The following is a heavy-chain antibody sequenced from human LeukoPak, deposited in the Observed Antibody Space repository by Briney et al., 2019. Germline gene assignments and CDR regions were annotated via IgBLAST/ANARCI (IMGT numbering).Heavy chain of an antibody. CDR1: GYSFTSYW. Sequence: GESLKISCRGSGYSFTSYWIGWVRQMPGKGLEWMGIIYPGDSDARYSPSFQGQVTISADKSISTAYLQWSSLKASDTAMYHCARQAGYKAFDIWGQGTMVTVSS. J-gene: IGHJ3*02. CDR2: IYPGDSDA. D-gene: IGHD5-24*01. V-gene: IGHV5-51*01. CDR3: ARQAGYKAFDI.